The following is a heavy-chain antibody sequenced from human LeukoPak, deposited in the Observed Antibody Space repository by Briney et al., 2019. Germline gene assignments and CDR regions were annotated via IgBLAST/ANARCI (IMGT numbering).Heavy chain of an antibody. D-gene: IGHD1-14*01. J-gene: IGHJ4*02. V-gene: IGHV3-74*01. CDR1: GFTFSTYA. Sequence: PGGSLRLSCAASGFTFSTYAMSWVRQAPGKGLVWTSRINSDGSTTNYADSVKGRFTISRDNAKNTLYLQMNSLRAEDTAMYYCARGSAVTGVHWGQGTLVTVSS. CDR3: ARGSAVTGVH. CDR2: INSDGSTT.